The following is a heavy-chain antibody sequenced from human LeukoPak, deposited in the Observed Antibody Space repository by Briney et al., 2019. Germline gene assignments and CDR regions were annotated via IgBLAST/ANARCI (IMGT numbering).Heavy chain of an antibody. CDR2: IKSKSDGGTT. V-gene: IGHV3-15*01. CDR1: GFTVSKAW. D-gene: IGHD2/OR15-2a*01. Sequence: GGSLRLSCAASGFTVSKAWMSWVRHARGKGLEWVGRIKSKSDGGTTDHAAPVKGRFTISRDDSKNTLNLQMNSLKTEDTGVYYCTTYNSRDAFDIWGQGTMVTVSS. CDR3: TTYNSRDAFDI. J-gene: IGHJ3*02.